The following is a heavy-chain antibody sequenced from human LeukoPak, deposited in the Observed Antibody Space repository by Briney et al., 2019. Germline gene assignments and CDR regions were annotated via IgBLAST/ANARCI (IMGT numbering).Heavy chain of an antibody. CDR1: GFTFGNYW. Sequence: PGGSPRLSCTASGFTFGNYWMSWVRQSPGKGLELLAKIKKDGSETYYEDSVKGRFTISRDNAKNSLSLQMNSLRDDDTAVYYCVRDDYWRGYYYDYWGQGALVTVSS. J-gene: IGHJ4*02. V-gene: IGHV3-7*01. CDR3: VRDDYWRGYYYDY. CDR2: IKKDGSET. D-gene: IGHD3-3*01.